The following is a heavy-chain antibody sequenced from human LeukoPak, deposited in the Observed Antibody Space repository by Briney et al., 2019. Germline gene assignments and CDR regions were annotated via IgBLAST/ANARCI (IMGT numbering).Heavy chain of an antibody. Sequence: SQTLSLTCTVSGGSISSGSYYWSWIRQPPGKGLEWIGYIYYSGSTNYNPSLKSRVTISVDTSKNQFSLKLSSVTAADTAVYYCAREDRTGAFFDYWGQGTLVTVSS. CDR2: IYYSGST. CDR1: GGSISSGSYY. J-gene: IGHJ4*02. D-gene: IGHD3/OR15-3a*01. V-gene: IGHV4-61*01. CDR3: AREDRTGAFFDY.